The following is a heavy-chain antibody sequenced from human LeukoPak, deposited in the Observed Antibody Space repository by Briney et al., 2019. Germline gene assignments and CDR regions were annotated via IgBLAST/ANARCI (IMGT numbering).Heavy chain of an antibody. Sequence: GGSLRLSWAASGFTVSSNYMSWVRQALGKGLEWVSVIYSGGSTYYADSVKGRFTISRDNSKNTLYLQMNSLRAEDTAVYYCATGPGVRGYYYYYYMDVWGKGTTVTVSS. D-gene: IGHD3-10*01. V-gene: IGHV3-53*01. CDR2: IYSGGST. CDR1: GFTVSSNY. J-gene: IGHJ6*03. CDR3: ATGPGVRGYYYYYYMDV.